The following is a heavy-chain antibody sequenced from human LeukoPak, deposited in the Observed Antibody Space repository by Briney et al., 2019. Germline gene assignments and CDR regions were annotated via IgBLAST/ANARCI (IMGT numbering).Heavy chain of an antibody. V-gene: IGHV3-48*03. Sequence: GGSLRLSCEASGFTFSAYAMNWVRQAPGKGLEWVSYISSSGSTIYYADSVKGRFTISRDNAKNSLYLQMNSLRAEDTAVYYCARSPSGDGYDYWGQGTLVTVSS. CDR1: GFTFSAYA. D-gene: IGHD5-24*01. CDR2: ISSSGSTI. CDR3: ARSPSGDGYDY. J-gene: IGHJ4*02.